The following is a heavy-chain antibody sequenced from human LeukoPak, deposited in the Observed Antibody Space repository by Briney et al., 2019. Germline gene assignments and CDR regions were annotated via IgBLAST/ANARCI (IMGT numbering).Heavy chain of an antibody. D-gene: IGHD3-10*01. CDR2: INSDGTST. Sequence: GGSLRLSCAASGFTFSSYWMHWVRQTPGKGLVWVSRINSDGTSTSYADSVKGRFTISRDNNKNTLYLQMNSLRAEDTAVYYCARMEVRGVIRNLDYWGQGTLVTVSS. CDR1: GFTFSSYW. CDR3: ARMEVRGVIRNLDY. V-gene: IGHV3-74*01. J-gene: IGHJ4*02.